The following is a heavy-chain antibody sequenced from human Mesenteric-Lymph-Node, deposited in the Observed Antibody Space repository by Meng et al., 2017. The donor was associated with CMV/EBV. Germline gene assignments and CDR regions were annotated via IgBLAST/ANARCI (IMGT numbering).Heavy chain of an antibody. Sequence: SETLSLTCTVSGYSISSGYYWGWIRQPPGKGLEWIGSIYHSGSTYYNPSLKSRVTISVDTSKNQFSLKLSSVTAADTAVYYCAVEYQLLNWFDPWGQGTLVTVSS. V-gene: IGHV4-38-2*02. CDR1: GYSISSGYY. J-gene: IGHJ5*02. CDR3: AVEYQLLNWFDP. D-gene: IGHD2-2*01. CDR2: IYHSGST.